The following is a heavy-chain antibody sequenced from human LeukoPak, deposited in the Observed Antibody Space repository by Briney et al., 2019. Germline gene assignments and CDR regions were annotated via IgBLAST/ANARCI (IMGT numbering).Heavy chain of an antibody. CDR3: ARVLDYDFWSGYYNYFDY. Sequence: GGSLRLSCAASGFTFSSYWMHWVRQAPGKGLVWVSRINSDGSSTSYADFVKGRFTISRDNAKNTLYLQMNSLRAEDTAVYYCARVLDYDFWSGYYNYFDYWGQGTLVTVSS. CDR2: INSDGSST. V-gene: IGHV3-74*01. J-gene: IGHJ4*02. D-gene: IGHD3-3*01. CDR1: GFTFSSYW.